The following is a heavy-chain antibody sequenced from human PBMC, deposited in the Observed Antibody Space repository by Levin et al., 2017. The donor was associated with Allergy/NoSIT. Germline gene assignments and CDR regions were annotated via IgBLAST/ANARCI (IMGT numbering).Heavy chain of an antibody. CDR3: ARDLITFGGVIVPDY. CDR2: IWYDGSNK. D-gene: IGHD3-16*02. Sequence: RPGGSLRLSCAASGFTFSSYGMHWVRQAPGKGLEWVAVIWYDGSNKYYADSVKGRFTISRDNSKNTLYLQMNSLRAEDTAVYYCARDLITFGGVIVPDYWGQGTLVTVSS. J-gene: IGHJ4*02. CDR1: GFTFSSYG. V-gene: IGHV3-33*01.